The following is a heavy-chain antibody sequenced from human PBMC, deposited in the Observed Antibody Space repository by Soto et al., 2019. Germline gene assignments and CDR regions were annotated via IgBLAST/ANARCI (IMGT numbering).Heavy chain of an antibody. CDR3: ARDPTDCSSTSCYPWYYYYGMDV. V-gene: IGHV3-21*01. J-gene: IGHJ6*02. D-gene: IGHD2-2*01. Sequence: GESLKISCAASGFTFSSYSMNWVRQAPGKGLEWVSSISSSSSYIYYADSVKGRFTISRDNAKNSLYLQMNSLRAEDTAVYYCARDPTDCSSTSCYPWYYYYGMDVWGQGTTVTVSS. CDR1: GFTFSSYS. CDR2: ISSSSSYI.